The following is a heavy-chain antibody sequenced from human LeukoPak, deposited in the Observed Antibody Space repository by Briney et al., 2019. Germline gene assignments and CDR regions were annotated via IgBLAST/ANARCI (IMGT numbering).Heavy chain of an antibody. CDR1: GGSISSSSYY. CDR3: ARSLNTSPFYYYYYMDV. D-gene: IGHD2-2*01. Sequence: PSETLSLTCTVSGGSISSSSYYWGWIRQPPGKGLEWIGSIYYSGSTYYNPSLKSRVTISVDTSKNQFSLKLSSVTAADTAVYYCARSLNTSPFYYYYYMDVWGKGTTVTISS. CDR2: IYYSGST. V-gene: IGHV4-39*07. J-gene: IGHJ6*03.